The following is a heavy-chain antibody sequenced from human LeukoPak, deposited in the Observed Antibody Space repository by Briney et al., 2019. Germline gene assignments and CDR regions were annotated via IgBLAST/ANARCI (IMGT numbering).Heavy chain of an antibody. Sequence: PSETLSLTCAVYGGSFSGYYWSWIRQPPGRGLEWIGEINHSGSTNYNPSLKSRVTISVDTSKNQFSLKLSSVTAADTAVYYCARGPLYGDYFYFDYWGQGTLVTVSS. D-gene: IGHD4-17*01. CDR2: INHSGST. V-gene: IGHV4-34*01. CDR1: GGSFSGYY. CDR3: ARGPLYGDYFYFDY. J-gene: IGHJ4*02.